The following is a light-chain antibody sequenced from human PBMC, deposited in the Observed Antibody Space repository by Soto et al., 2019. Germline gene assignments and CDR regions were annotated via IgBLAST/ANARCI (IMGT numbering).Light chain of an antibody. CDR3: QQLFMYPHS. CDR2: GAF. J-gene: IGKJ3*01. V-gene: IGKV1-9*01. CDR1: LCIINY. Sequence: IQLTQSPSSLSASVGERVTITCRASLCIINYLALYQQKPGKSPKLLIYGAFTLQSGVPSRFGGSGSGTDFTLTVISLQPEDFATYYCQQLFMYPHSFGPGTTVDIK.